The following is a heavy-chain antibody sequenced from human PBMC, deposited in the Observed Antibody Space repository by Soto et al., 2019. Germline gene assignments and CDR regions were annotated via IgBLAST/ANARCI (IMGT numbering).Heavy chain of an antibody. CDR2: ISGSGGST. Sequence: PGGSLRLSCAASVFTFSSYAMSLVRQAPGKGLEWVSAISGSGGSTYYADSVKGRVTISRDNSKNALYLQMNSLRAEDTAVYYCAKRAVSIYYYGMDVWGQGTTVTVSS. CDR3: AKRAVSIYYYGMDV. V-gene: IGHV3-23*01. CDR1: VFTFSSYA. J-gene: IGHJ6*02. D-gene: IGHD6-6*01.